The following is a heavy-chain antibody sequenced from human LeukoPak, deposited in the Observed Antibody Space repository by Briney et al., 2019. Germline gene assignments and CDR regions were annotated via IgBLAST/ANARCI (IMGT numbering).Heavy chain of an antibody. D-gene: IGHD3-22*01. V-gene: IGHV4-4*07. Sequence: PSETLSLXCTVSGGSITSYYWSWIRQPAGKGLEWIGRIYTRGSTNYNPSLKSRVTVSVDTSRNQFSLKLTSVTAADTAVYYCAGEGHYYDSTGYYYGGEDYWGQGTLVTVPS. CDR3: AGEGHYYDSTGYYYGGEDY. CDR2: IYTRGST. CDR1: GGSITSYY. J-gene: IGHJ4*02.